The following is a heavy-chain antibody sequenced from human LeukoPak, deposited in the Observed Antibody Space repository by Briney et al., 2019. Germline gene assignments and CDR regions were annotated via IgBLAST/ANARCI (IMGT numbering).Heavy chain of an antibody. J-gene: IGHJ4*02. CDR3: AKDLLGGGSY. CDR2: ISYDGSNK. D-gene: IGHD3-16*01. CDR1: GFTFSSYG. Sequence: GGSLRLSCAASGFTFSSYGMHWVRQAPGKGLEWVAVISYDGSNKYYADSVKGRFTISRDNSKNTLYLQMNSLRAEDTAVYYCAKDLLGGGSYWGQGTLVTVSS. V-gene: IGHV3-30*18.